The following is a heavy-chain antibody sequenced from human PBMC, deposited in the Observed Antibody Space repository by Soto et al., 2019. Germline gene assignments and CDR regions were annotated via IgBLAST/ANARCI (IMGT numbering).Heavy chain of an antibody. D-gene: IGHD3-22*01. J-gene: IGHJ4*02. CDR2: VFYSGKI. CDR1: GGSISNYY. Sequence: ETLSLTCTVSGGSISNYYWSWIRQPPGKGLEWIGYVFYSGKINYNPSLKSRVTISVDTSKNQFSLKLTSLTAADTAVYYCARHKYFSDSSGYYSAFDYWGQGTLVTVSS. CDR3: ARHKYFSDSSGYYSAFDY. V-gene: IGHV4-59*01.